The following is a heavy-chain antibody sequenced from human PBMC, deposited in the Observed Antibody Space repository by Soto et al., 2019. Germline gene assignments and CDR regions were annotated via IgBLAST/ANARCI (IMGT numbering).Heavy chain of an antibody. CDR2: ISNDGGDA. V-gene: IGHV3-30*18. CDR1: GFAFSHYG. CDR3: AKDVLSGYYLEYFEY. Sequence: QVQLVESGGGVVQPGRSLRLSCGASGFAFSHYGMHWVRQAPGQGLEWVAMISNDGGDATYADSVRGRFIVSRDNSRSTLFLQMDSLKTEDTAVYYCAKDVLSGYYLEYFEYWGQGTLVSVSS. J-gene: IGHJ4*02. D-gene: IGHD3-3*01.